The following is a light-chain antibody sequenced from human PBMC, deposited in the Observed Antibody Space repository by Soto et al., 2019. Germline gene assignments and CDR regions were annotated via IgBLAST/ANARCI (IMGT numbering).Light chain of an antibody. CDR3: QSYDSSLSFYV. Sequence: QSVLTQPPSVSGAPGQRVTISCTGSSSNIGAGFDVHWYQQLPGTAPKLLIYGNNNRPSGVPDRLSGSKSGTSGSLTITGLQAEDEADYYCQSYDSSLSFYVFGTGTKLTV. V-gene: IGLV1-40*01. CDR1: SSNIGAGFD. CDR2: GNN. J-gene: IGLJ1*01.